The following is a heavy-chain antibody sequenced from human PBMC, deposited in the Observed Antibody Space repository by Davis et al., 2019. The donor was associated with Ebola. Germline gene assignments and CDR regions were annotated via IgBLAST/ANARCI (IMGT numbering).Heavy chain of an antibody. CDR3: AKSLGYYGMDV. V-gene: IGHV3-43*02. J-gene: IGHJ6*02. Sequence: GGSLRLSCGASGFTFSNFEMYWVRQAPGKGLEWVAKISGNGVVTQYADSVKGRFTIYRDNSKNSLFLQMNSLRPDDTALYYCAKSLGYYGMDVWGQGTTVTVSS. CDR1: GFTFSNFE. CDR2: ISGNGVVT.